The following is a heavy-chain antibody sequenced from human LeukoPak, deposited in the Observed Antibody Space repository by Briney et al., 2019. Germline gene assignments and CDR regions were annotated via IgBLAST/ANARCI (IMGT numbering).Heavy chain of an antibody. V-gene: IGHV1-2*02. D-gene: IGHD5-12*01. J-gene: IGHJ4*02. CDR1: GYTFSGYY. CDR2: INPNSGVT. CDR3: ARGLNSGRSYFEY. Sequence: ASVKVSCKASGYTFSGYYMHWVRQAPGQGLERMGWINPNSGVTNYAQKFQGRVTMTRDTSIITAYMEVSRLRSDDTAVYYCARGLNSGRSYFEYWGQGTLVTVSS.